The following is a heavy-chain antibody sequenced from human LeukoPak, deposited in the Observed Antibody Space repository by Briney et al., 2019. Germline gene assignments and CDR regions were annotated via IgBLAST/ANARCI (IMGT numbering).Heavy chain of an antibody. CDR3: ARVLRAASWRSYDY. CDR2: IYYNGDT. Sequence: SETLSLACTVSGGSVSNSLYYWSWIRQPPGKGLEWIGYIYYNGDTNYNPSLKSRVIISIDTSSNQFSLRLNSMTAADTAVYYCARVLRAASWRSYDYWGQGSLVTVSS. CDR1: GGSVSNSLYY. D-gene: IGHD5-18*01. J-gene: IGHJ4*02. V-gene: IGHV4-61*01.